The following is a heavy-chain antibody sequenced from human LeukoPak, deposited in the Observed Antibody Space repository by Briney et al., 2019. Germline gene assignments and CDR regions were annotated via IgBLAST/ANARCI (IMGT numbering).Heavy chain of an antibody. CDR2: IYYSGST. Sequence: SETLSLTCTVSGGSISSYYWSWIRQPPGKGLEWIGYIYYSGSTNYNPSLKSRVTISVDTSKNQFSLKLSSVTAAVTAVYYCARTYSSSWLVAYGMDVWGQGTTVTVSS. CDR3: ARTYSSSWLVAYGMDV. J-gene: IGHJ6*02. D-gene: IGHD6-13*01. V-gene: IGHV4-59*08. CDR1: GGSISSYY.